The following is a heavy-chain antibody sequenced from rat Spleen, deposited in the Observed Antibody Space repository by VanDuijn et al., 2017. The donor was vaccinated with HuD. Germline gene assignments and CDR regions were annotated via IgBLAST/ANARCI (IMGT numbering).Heavy chain of an antibody. D-gene: IGHD1-11*01. Sequence: EVQLVESNGGLVQPGRSLKLSCAASGFTFSDYYMAWVRQAPTKGLEWVATISFDATSAYYRDSVKGRFTISRDNAKSTLYLQMDSLRSEDTATYYCARRYDFDYWGQGVMVTVSS. V-gene: IGHV5-29*01. J-gene: IGHJ2*01. CDR2: ISFDATSA. CDR1: GFTFSDYY. CDR3: ARRYDFDY.